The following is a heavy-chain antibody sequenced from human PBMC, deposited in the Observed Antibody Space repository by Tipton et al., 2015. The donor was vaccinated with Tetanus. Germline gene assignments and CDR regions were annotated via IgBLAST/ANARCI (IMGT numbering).Heavy chain of an antibody. V-gene: IGHV4-34*01. J-gene: IGHJ4*02. CDR3: ARWEAGTTKNNY. CDR2: IDHSGST. CDR1: GGSFSGYY. Sequence: TLSLTCAVFGGSFSGYYWNWIRQPPGKGLEWIGQIDHSGSTSYNPSLKGRVTISVDTSKNQFSLNLSSVTAADTAVYYCARWEAGTTKNNYWGQGTLVTVSS. D-gene: IGHD4-17*01.